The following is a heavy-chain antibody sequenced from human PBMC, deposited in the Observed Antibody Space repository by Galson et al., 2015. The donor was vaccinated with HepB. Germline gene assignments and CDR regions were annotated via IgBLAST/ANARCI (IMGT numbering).Heavy chain of an antibody. Sequence: SVKVSCKASGYTFTGYYMHWVRQAPGQGLEWMGWINPNSGGTNYAQKFQGRVTMTRDTSISTAYMELSRLRSDDTAVYYCARSPYYDSGISHNAWFGPWGQGTLVTVSS. J-gene: IGHJ5*02. V-gene: IGHV1-2*02. CDR1: GYTFTGYY. CDR2: INPNSGGT. D-gene: IGHD3-10*01. CDR3: ARSPYYDSGISHNAWFGP.